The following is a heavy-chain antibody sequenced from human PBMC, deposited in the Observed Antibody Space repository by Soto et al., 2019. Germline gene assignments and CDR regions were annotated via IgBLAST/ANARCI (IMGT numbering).Heavy chain of an antibody. D-gene: IGHD2-15*01. CDR2: ISAYNGST. V-gene: IGHV1-18*01. Sequence: QVPLVQSGAEVKKPGASVKVSCKTSGYTFTGYGVSWVRQAPGQGLEWLGWISAYNGSTNYAQRFQGRAPRTTATSRTLVYMELRSLRSDDTAIYYCARALYCMDATCYHPGFFRHWGQGTLVTVSS. CDR1: GYTFTGYG. CDR3: ARALYCMDATCYHPGFFRH. J-gene: IGHJ1*01.